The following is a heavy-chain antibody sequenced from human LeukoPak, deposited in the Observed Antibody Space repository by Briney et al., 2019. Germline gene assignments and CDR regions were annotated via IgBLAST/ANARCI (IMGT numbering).Heavy chain of an antibody. D-gene: IGHD3-16*01. CDR3: AGGLPFDY. V-gene: IGHV3-21*01. CDR1: GFTFSSYS. Sequence: GGSLRLSCAASGFTFSSYSMSWVRQAPGKGLEWVSSISSSSSYIYYADSVKGRFTISRGNAKNSLYLQMNSLRAEDTAVYYCAGGLPFDYWGQGTLVTVPS. CDR2: ISSSSSYI. J-gene: IGHJ4*02.